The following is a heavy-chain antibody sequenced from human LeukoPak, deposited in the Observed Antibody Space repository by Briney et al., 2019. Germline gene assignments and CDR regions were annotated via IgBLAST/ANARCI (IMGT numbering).Heavy chain of an antibody. CDR2: IKGDGSEK. Sequence: GGSLRLSCAASGFTFSSYAMSWVRQAPGKGLEWVASIKGDGSEKYYVDSVKGRFTISRDNAKNSLYLQMNSLRAEDTAVYYCARDRGWRSSGYYLYYFDFWAREPWSPSPQ. CDR1: GFTFSSYA. CDR3: ARDRGWRSSGYYLYYFDF. D-gene: IGHD3-22*01. V-gene: IGHV3-7*01. J-gene: IGHJ4*02.